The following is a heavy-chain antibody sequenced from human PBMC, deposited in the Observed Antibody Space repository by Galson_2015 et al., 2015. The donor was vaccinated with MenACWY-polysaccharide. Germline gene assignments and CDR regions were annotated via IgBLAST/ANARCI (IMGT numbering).Heavy chain of an antibody. Sequence: SETLSLTCSVSGGSLTAYYWAWVRQPPGKGLEWIGCIYYSGGTNYNPSLKSRVTLSVDTSKNQFSLKLSSVTAADTAIYFCARGFYDSSGYSEPFDFWGQGTLVTVSS. CDR3: ARGFYDSSGYSEPFDF. CDR2: IYYSGGT. V-gene: IGHV4-59*01. J-gene: IGHJ4*02. CDR1: GGSLTAYY. D-gene: IGHD3-22*01.